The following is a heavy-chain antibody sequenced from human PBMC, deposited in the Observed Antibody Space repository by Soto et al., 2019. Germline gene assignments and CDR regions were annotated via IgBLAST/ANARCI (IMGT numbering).Heavy chain of an antibody. D-gene: IGHD6-19*01. Sequence: GESLKISCKGSGYSFTSYWIGWVRQMPGKGLEWMGIIYPGDSDTRYSPAFQGQVTISADKSISTAYLQWSSLKASDTAMYYCAPRATVAGTSRSYYYGMDVWRQGTTVTVPS. V-gene: IGHV5-51*01. CDR1: GYSFTSYW. J-gene: IGHJ6*02. CDR3: APRATVAGTSRSYYYGMDV. CDR2: IYPGDSDT.